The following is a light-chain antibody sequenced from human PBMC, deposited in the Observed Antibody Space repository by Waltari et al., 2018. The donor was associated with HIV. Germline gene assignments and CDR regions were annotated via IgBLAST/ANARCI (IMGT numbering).Light chain of an antibody. J-gene: IGKJ4*01. CDR2: GAS. CDR1: QCVTSSF. Sequence: EIVLTQSPGTLSLSPGERATLSCRASQCVTSSFLSWYQQKPGQAPRLLIYGASSMATGIPDRFSGGGSGTDFTLTISRLEPEDFAVYYCQQYGSSPLTFGGGTKVDIK. V-gene: IGKV3-20*01. CDR3: QQYGSSPLT.